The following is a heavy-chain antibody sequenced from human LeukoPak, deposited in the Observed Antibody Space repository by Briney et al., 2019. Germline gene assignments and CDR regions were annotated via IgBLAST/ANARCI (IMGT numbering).Heavy chain of an antibody. J-gene: IGHJ4*02. CDR3: ATFSPPPQMSIAAH. Sequence: SETLSLTCAVSGGSFSGYYWSWIRQPPGKGLEWIGEINHSGSINYNPSLKSRVTISVDTSKNQFSLKLSSVTAADTAVYYCATFSPPPQMSIAAHWGQGTLVTVSS. D-gene: IGHD6-6*01. CDR1: GGSFSGYY. V-gene: IGHV4-34*01. CDR2: INHSGSI.